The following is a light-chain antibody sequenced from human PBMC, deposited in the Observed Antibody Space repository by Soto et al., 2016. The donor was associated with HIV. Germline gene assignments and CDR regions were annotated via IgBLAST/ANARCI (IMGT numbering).Light chain of an antibody. V-gene: IGKV1-12*01. J-gene: IGKJ1*01. CDR3: QQANNFPWT. Sequence: DIQMTQSPSSLSASVGDRVTITCRASQGISSSLAWYQQKPGEAPKLLLYAASRLESGVPSRFSGSGSGTDFTLTISSLQPEDFATYYCQQANNFPWTFGQGTKVEIK. CDR1: QGISSS. CDR2: AAS.